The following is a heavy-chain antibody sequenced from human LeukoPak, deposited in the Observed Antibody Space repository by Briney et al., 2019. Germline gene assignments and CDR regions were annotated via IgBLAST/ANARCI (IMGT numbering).Heavy chain of an antibody. Sequence: ASVKVSCKASGYTFTSYGISWVRQAPGQGLEWMGWISAYNGNTNYAQKLQGRVTMTTDTSTSTAYMELRSLRSEDTAVYYCARVGGSGSYYNLVPASFDYWGQGTLVTVSS. CDR2: ISAYNGNT. V-gene: IGHV1-18*01. CDR1: GYTFTSYG. J-gene: IGHJ4*02. D-gene: IGHD3-10*01. CDR3: ARVGGSGSYYNLVPASFDY.